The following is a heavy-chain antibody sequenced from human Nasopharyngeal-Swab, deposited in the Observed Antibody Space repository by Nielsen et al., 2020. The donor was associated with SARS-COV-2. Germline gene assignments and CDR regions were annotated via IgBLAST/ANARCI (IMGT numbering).Heavy chain of an antibody. CDR2: IIPILGIA. CDR3: ASSDYVWGSYRYTGAYFDY. CDR1: GGTFSSYD. D-gene: IGHD3-16*02. Sequence: SVQVSCKASGGTFSSYDISWVRQAPGQGLEWMGGIIPILGIANYAQKFQGRVTITADKSTSTAYMELSSLRSEDTAVYYCASSDYVWGSYRYTGAYFDYWGQGTLVTVSS. V-gene: IGHV1-69*10. J-gene: IGHJ4*02.